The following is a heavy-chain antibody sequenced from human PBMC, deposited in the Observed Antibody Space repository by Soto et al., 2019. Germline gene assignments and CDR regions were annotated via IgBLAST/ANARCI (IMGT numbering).Heavy chain of an antibody. CDR2: INGDGTTT. Sequence: EVRLVESGGGLVQPGGSLRLSCAASGFTFSTYWMHWVLQAPVKGLVWVSRINGDGTTTQYADSVKGRFTISRDNAKNTLYLQMNTLRGDDTAMYCCAYSPMVRGQSDYWGQGTLVTVSS. CDR1: GFTFSTYW. CDR3: AYSPMVRGQSDY. D-gene: IGHD3-10*01. J-gene: IGHJ4*02. V-gene: IGHV3-74*02.